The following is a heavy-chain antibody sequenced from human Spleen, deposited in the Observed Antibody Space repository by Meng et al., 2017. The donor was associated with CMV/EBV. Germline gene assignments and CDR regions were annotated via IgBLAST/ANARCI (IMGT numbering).Heavy chain of an antibody. CDR3: ARDSPDIVVVPAAPRGLLDP. CDR1: GYTFTSYD. CDR2: INPSGGST. D-gene: IGHD2-2*01. Sequence: ASVKVSCNASGYTFTSYDMHWVRQAPGQGLEWMGIINPSGGSTSYAQKFQGRVTMTRDTSTSTVYMELSSLRSEDTAVYYCARDSPDIVVVPAAPRGLLDPWGQGTLVTVSS. V-gene: IGHV1-46*01. J-gene: IGHJ5*02.